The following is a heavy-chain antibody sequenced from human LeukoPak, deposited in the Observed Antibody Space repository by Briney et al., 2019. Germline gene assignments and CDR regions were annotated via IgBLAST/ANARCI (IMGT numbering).Heavy chain of an antibody. CDR2: INPNSGGT. Sequence: ASVKVSCKASGYTFTGYYMHWVRQAPGQGLEWMGRINPNSGGTNYAQKFQGRVTMTRDTSISTAYMYLSRLRSDDTAVYYCARDLIDGWYQLRFDYWGQGTLVTVSS. CDR3: ARDLIDGWYQLRFDY. J-gene: IGHJ4*02. D-gene: IGHD2-2*01. V-gene: IGHV1-2*06. CDR1: GYTFTGYY.